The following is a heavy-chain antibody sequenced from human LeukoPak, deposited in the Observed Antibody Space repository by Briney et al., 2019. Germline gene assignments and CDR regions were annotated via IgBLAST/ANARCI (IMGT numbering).Heavy chain of an antibody. CDR1: GFTFSSYG. J-gene: IGHJ4*02. D-gene: IGHD5-18*01. CDR3: AKAFLIRGRVQLWPFDY. V-gene: IGHV3-30*02. Sequence: PGGSLRLSCAASGFTFSSYGMHWVRQAPGKGLEWVAFLRYDGSNKYYADSVKGRFTISRDNSKNTLYLQMNSLRAEDTAVYYCAKAFLIRGRVQLWPFDYWGQGTPVTVSS. CDR2: LRYDGSNK.